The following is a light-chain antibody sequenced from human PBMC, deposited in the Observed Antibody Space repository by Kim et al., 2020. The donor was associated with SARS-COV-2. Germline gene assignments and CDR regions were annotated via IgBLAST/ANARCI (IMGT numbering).Light chain of an antibody. CDR3: SSYTSSSTPYV. Sequence: QSITISCTGTSSDVGGYNYVSWYQQHPGKAPKLMIYDVSNRPSGVSNRFSGSKSGNTASLTISGLQAEDEADYYCSSYTSSSTPYVFGTGTQLTVL. CDR1: SSDVGGYNY. J-gene: IGLJ1*01. V-gene: IGLV2-14*03. CDR2: DVS.